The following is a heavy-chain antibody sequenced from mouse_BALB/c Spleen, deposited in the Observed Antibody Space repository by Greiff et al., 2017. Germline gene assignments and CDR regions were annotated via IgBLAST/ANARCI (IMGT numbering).Heavy chain of an antibody. Sequence: QVQLKESGAELVRPGPSVKISCKASGYAFTNYWLGWVKQRPGHGLEWIGDIYPGSGNTYYNEKFKGKATLTADKSSSTAYMQLSSLTSEDSAVYFCARWDPFAYWGQGTLVTVSA. CDR3: ARWDPFAY. CDR1: GYAFTNYW. CDR2: IYPGSGNT. V-gene: IGHV1-63*01. D-gene: IGHD4-1*01. J-gene: IGHJ3*01.